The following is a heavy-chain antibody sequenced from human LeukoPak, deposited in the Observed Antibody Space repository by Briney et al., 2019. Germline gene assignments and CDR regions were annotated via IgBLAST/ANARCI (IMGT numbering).Heavy chain of an antibody. CDR2: IYEGDST. D-gene: IGHD1-26*01. Sequence: GGSLRLSCAASGFSVINNYMSWVRQAPGKGLEWVSVIYEGDSTYYADSVKGRFTITRDNSKNTLYLQMNSLRAEDTAVYYCAREESGSYFRHWGQGTLVTVSS. V-gene: IGHV3-53*01. CDR3: AREESGSYFRH. J-gene: IGHJ4*02. CDR1: GFSVINNY.